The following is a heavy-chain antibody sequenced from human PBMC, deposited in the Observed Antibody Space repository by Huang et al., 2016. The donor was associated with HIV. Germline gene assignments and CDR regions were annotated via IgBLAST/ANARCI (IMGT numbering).Heavy chain of an antibody. CDR2: ITGRGSSS. D-gene: IGHD6-13*01. J-gene: IGHJ4*02. CDR1: GFTFSSYA. V-gene: IGHV3-23*01. Sequence: EVQLLESGGGLVQPGGCLRLSCGASGFTFSSYAMSWVRQARGKGLEGVSSITGRGSSSYYADAVKGRFTISRDNSKNTRYLQMNSLRAEDTAIYDCAKADSGAAAGSLVDYWGQGTLVTVSS. CDR3: AKADSGAAAGSLVDY.